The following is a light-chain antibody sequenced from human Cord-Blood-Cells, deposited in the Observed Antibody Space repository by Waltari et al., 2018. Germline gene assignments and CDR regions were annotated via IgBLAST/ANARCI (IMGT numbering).Light chain of an antibody. Sequence: DIQITHSPSSLSASVVDRVTITCRASQSISSYLNWYQQKPGKAPKLLIYAASSLQSGVPSRFSGSGSGTDFTLTISSLQPEDFATYYCQQSYSTPYTFGQGTKLEIK. CDR3: QQSYSTPYT. J-gene: IGKJ2*01. V-gene: IGKV1-39*01. CDR1: QSISSY. CDR2: AAS.